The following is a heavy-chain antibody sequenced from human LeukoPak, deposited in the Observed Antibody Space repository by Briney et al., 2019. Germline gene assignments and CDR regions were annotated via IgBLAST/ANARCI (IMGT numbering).Heavy chain of an antibody. J-gene: IGHJ4*02. CDR2: INSDGIST. D-gene: IGHD4-17*01. CDR1: AFTFSSYW. V-gene: IGHV3-74*01. Sequence: GGSLRLSCAASAFTFSSYWMHWVRQAPGKGLVWVSRINSDGISTSYAGSVKGRFTISRDNAKNTLYLQMNSLRAEDTAVYYCAKGGATVIDYWGQGTLVTVSS. CDR3: AKGGATVIDY.